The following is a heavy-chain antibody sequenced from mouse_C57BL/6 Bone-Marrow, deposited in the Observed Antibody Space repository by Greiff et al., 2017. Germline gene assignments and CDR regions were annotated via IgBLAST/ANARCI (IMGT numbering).Heavy chain of an antibody. J-gene: IGHJ2*01. CDR1: GYTFTSYW. CDR3: ARQYGYVKVLDY. CDR2: IDPSDSYT. Sequence: QVQLQQPGAELVMPGASVKLSCKASGYTFTSYWMHWVKQRPGQGLEWIGEIDPSDSYTNYNQKFKGKSTLTVDKSSSTAYMQLSSLTSEDSAVYYCARQYGYVKVLDYWGQGTTLTVSS. D-gene: IGHD2-2*01. V-gene: IGHV1-69*01.